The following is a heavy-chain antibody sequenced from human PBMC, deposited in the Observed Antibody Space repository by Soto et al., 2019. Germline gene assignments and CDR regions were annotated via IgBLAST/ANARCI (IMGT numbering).Heavy chain of an antibody. V-gene: IGHV4-39*01. J-gene: IGHJ4*02. Sequence: QLHLQESGPGLVRPSETLSLTCTVSGVSMSRSTYYWGWIRQPPGKGLEWVGRIYSSGTTYYNPSLRNRLTIAANTSNSPFSLKLTSVTAADSAVYYCASVITMVRGVLEYWGQGTLVTGSS. CDR1: GVSMSRSTYY. CDR2: IYSSGTT. D-gene: IGHD3-10*01. CDR3: ASVITMVRGVLEY.